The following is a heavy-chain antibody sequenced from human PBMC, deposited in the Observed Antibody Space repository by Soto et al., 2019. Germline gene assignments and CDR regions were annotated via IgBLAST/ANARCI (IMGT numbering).Heavy chain of an antibody. CDR2: IYYSGST. Sequence: SETLSLTCTVSGGSISSGGYYWSWIRQHPGKGLEWIGYIYYSGSTYYNPSLKSRVTISVDTSKNQFSLKLSSVTAADTAVYYCARSSSGWEKNYYYYMDVWGKGTTVTVSS. D-gene: IGHD6-19*01. J-gene: IGHJ6*03. V-gene: IGHV4-31*03. CDR3: ARSSSGWEKNYYYYMDV. CDR1: GGSISSGGYY.